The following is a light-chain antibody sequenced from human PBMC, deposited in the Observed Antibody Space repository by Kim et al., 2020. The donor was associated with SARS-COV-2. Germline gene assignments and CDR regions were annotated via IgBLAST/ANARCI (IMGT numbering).Light chain of an antibody. CDR3: QQYNSYPYT. CDR2: KAS. V-gene: IGKV1-5*03. CDR1: QSISSW. Sequence: MTQSPSTLSASVGDRVTITCRASQSISSWLAWYQQKPGKAPKLLIYKASSLESGVPSRFSGSGSGTEFTLTISSLQPDDFATYYCQQYNSYPYTFGQGTKLEI. J-gene: IGKJ2*01.